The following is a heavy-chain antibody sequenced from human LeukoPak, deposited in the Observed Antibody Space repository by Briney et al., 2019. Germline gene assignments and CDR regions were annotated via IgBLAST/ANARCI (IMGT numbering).Heavy chain of an antibody. J-gene: IGHJ4*02. CDR1: GGSFSGYY. CDR2: INHSGST. Sequence: NASETLSLTCAVYGGSFSGYYWSWIRQPPGKGLEWIGEINHSGSTNYNPSLKSRVTISVDTSKNQFSLKLSSVTAADTAVYYCARGVHYGDSGGGYHFDYWGQGTLVTVSS. D-gene: IGHD4-17*01. CDR3: ARGVHYGDSGGGYHFDY. V-gene: IGHV4-34*01.